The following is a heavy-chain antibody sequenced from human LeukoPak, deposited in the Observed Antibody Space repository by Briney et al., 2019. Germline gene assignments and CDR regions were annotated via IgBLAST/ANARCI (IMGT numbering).Heavy chain of an antibody. CDR1: GGSSSGYY. Sequence: MPSETLSLTCAVYGGSSSGYYWSWIRQPPGKGLEWIGEINHSGSTNYNPSLKSRVTISVDTSKNQFSLKLSSVTAADTAVYYCARGVVYYDFWSGLGRPPIDPWGQGTLVTVSS. D-gene: IGHD3-3*01. CDR2: INHSGST. J-gene: IGHJ5*02. V-gene: IGHV4-34*01. CDR3: ARGVVYYDFWSGLGRPPIDP.